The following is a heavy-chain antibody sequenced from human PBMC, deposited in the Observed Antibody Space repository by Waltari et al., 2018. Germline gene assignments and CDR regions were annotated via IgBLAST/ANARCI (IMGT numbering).Heavy chain of an antibody. CDR1: GGSISSSSYY. Sequence: QLQLQESGPGLVKPSETLSLTCTVSGGSISSSSYYWGWIRQPPGKGLEWIGSIYYSGSTYYNPSLKSRVTISVDTSKNQFSLKLSSVTAADTAVYYCARVRDYNWFDPWGQGTLVTVSS. CDR3: ARVRDYNWFDP. V-gene: IGHV4-39*07. CDR2: IYYSGST. J-gene: IGHJ5*02.